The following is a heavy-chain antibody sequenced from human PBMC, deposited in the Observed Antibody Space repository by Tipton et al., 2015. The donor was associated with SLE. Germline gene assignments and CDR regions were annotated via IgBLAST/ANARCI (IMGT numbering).Heavy chain of an antibody. CDR2: IYSGGST. V-gene: IGHV3-53*04. D-gene: IGHD6-19*01. CDR3: ARASSGWYLDI. Sequence: SLRLSCAASGFTVSSNYMSWVRQAPGKGLEWVSVIYSGGSTYYADSVKGRFTISRRNSKNTLYLQMNSLRPEDTAVYYCARASSGWYLDIWGQGTMVTVSS. CDR1: GFTVSSNY. J-gene: IGHJ3*02.